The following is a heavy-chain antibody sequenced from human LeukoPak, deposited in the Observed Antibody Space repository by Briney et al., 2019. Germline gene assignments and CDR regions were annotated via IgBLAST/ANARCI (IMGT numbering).Heavy chain of an antibody. J-gene: IGHJ3*02. V-gene: IGHV3-30*04. CDR3: ASLDHLGLGVAFDI. Sequence: GGSLRLSCAASGFAFSSYAMHWVRQAPGKGLEWLAVVSAHGVDKFYADSVKGRFTISRDNAKNSLYLQMNSLRAEDTAVYYCASLDHLGLGVAFDIWGQGTMVTVSS. CDR1: GFAFSSYA. D-gene: IGHD3/OR15-3a*01. CDR2: VSAHGVDK.